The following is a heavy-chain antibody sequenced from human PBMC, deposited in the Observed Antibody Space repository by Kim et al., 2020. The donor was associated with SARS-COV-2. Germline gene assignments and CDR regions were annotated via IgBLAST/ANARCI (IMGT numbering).Heavy chain of an antibody. CDR2: ISGGALNK. Sequence: GGSLRLSCVASGFSFDTYAMSWVRQAPGKGLEWVSVISGGALNKFYADSVRGRFTISRDNSKDTLYLQMNSLRDEDTALYYCAKMVIMDGYNYFYYHAMDVWGQGTTVTVSS. V-gene: IGHV3-23*01. J-gene: IGHJ6*02. CDR3: AKMVIMDGYNYFYYHAMDV. CDR1: GFSFDTYA. D-gene: IGHD2-21*01.